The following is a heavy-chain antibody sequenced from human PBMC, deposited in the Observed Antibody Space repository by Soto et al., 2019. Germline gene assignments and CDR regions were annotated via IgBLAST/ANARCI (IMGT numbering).Heavy chain of an antibody. Sequence: SETLSLTCAVSGGSIGSGGYSWSWIRQPPGKGLEWIGYIYHSGSTYYNPSLKSRVTISVDRSKNQFSLKLSSVTAADTAVYYCARSNDFWSGYYSGWFDPWGQGTLVTVSS. V-gene: IGHV4-30-2*01. CDR2: IYHSGST. D-gene: IGHD3-3*01. CDR1: GGSIGSGGYS. J-gene: IGHJ5*02. CDR3: ARSNDFWSGYYSGWFDP.